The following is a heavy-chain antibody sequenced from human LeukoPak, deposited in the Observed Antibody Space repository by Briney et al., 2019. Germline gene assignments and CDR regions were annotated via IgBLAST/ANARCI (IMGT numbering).Heavy chain of an antibody. J-gene: IGHJ4*02. Sequence: GGSLRLSCAASGFTFSSYWMSWVRQAPGKGLEWVANINQDGGEKYCVDSVKGRFTISRDNAKNSLYLQMNSLRAEDTAVYYCARDRSRDFWSGGNDYWGQGTLVTVSS. CDR2: INQDGGEK. CDR3: ARDRSRDFWSGGNDY. V-gene: IGHV3-7*01. D-gene: IGHD3-3*01. CDR1: GFTFSSYW.